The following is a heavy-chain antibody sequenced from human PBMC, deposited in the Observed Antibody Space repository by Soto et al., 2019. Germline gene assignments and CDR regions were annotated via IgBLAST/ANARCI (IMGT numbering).Heavy chain of an antibody. V-gene: IGHV4-59*01. CDR1: GASFRGYY. Sequence: PWDPLSLTFTVSGASFRGYYWSWIRTTPGKGREWIGYIYYSGSTNYNPCLKSRVTISVDTSKSQFSLKPSSVTAADTAVYYCAAERGSYSNYVFTWGQGTLVTVSS. CDR3: AAERGSYSNYVFT. CDR2: IYYSGST. D-gene: IGHD4-4*01. J-gene: IGHJ5*02.